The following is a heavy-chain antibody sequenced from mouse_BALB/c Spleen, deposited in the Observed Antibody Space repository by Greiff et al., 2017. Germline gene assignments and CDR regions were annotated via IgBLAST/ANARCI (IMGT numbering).Heavy chain of an antibody. D-gene: IGHD2-1*01. J-gene: IGHJ2*01. CDR1: GFTFSNYW. V-gene: IGHV6-6*02. Sequence: EVKLMESGGGLVQPGGSMKLSCVASGFTFSNYWMNWVRQSPEKGLEWVAEIRLKSNNYATHYAESVEGRFTISRDDSKSSVYLQMNNLRAEDTGIYYCTRRRDYGNPDYWGQGTTLTVSS. CDR3: TRRRDYGNPDY. CDR2: IRLKSNNYAT.